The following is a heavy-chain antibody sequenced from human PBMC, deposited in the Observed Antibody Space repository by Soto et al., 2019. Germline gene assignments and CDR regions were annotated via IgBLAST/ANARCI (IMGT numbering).Heavy chain of an antibody. CDR3: AREIEYSSSSYGYFDY. J-gene: IGHJ4*02. V-gene: IGHV1-69*06. D-gene: IGHD6-6*01. CDR1: GGTFSSYA. CDR2: IIPIFGTA. Sequence: RTSVKVSCKASGGTFSSYAISWVRQAPGQGLEWMGGIIPIFGTANYAQKFQGRVTITADKSTSTAYMELSSLRSEDTAVYYCAREIEYSSSSYGYFDYWGQGTLVTVSS.